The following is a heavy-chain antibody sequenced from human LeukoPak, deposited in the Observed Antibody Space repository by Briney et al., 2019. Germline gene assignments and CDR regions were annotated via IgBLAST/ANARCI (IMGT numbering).Heavy chain of an antibody. D-gene: IGHD3-3*01. CDR3: ARHRHDFWSGYYYMDV. Sequence: SETQSLTCTVSGGSISSYYWSWIRQPPGKGLEWIGYIYTSGSTNYTPSLKSRVTISVDTSKNQFSLKLSSVTAADTAVYYCARHRHDFWSGYYYMDVWGKGTTVTVSS. CDR1: GGSISSYY. J-gene: IGHJ6*03. CDR2: IYTSGST. V-gene: IGHV4-4*09.